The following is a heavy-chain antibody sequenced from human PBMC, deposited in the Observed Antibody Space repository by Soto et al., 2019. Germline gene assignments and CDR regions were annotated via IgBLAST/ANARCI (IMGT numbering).Heavy chain of an antibody. CDR3: ARGPPTVGSTSLDY. Sequence: PGGSLRLSCAASGFTFSNFAMNWVRQAPGKGLEWVSLISGGGESTYYPDSVQGRFTISRDNSKNTLYLQMNSLGAEDTAVYFCARGPPTVGSTSLDYWGLGTRVTVSS. D-gene: IGHD6-19*01. J-gene: IGHJ4*02. V-gene: IGHV3-23*01. CDR1: GFTFSNFA. CDR2: ISGGGEST.